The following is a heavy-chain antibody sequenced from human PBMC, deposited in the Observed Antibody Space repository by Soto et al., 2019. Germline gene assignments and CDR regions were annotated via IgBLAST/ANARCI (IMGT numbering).Heavy chain of an antibody. D-gene: IGHD3-16*02. CDR3: ARGPMGDYIWGSDRADAFDI. J-gene: IGHJ3*02. CDR1: GGSFSGYY. V-gene: IGHV4-34*01. Sequence: QVQLQQWGAGLLKPSETLSLTCAVYGGSFSGYYWSWLRQPPGKGLEWIGEINHSGSTNYNPSLKSRVTISVDTSKNHFSLKLSSVTAEDTAVYYCARGPMGDYIWGSDRADAFDIWGQGTMVTVSS. CDR2: INHSGST.